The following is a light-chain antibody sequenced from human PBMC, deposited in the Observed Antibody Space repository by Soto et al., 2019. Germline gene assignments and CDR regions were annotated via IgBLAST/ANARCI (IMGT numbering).Light chain of an antibody. CDR2: GAS. V-gene: IGKV3-15*01. Sequence: EIVMTQSPATLSVSPGERATLSCRASQSVSSNLAWYQQKPGQAPRLLIYGASTRATGIPARFSGSGSGTEFTLNISSLQSEDFADYYCQHYNNWPPWTFGQGTKVEIK. CDR3: QHYNNWPPWT. J-gene: IGKJ1*01. CDR1: QSVSSN.